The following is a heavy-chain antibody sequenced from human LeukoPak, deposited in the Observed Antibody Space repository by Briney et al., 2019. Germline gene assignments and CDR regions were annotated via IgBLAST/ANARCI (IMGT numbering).Heavy chain of an antibody. Sequence: PGGSLRLSCAASGFTFSDYYMSWVRQAPGKGLEWVSAISGSGGSTYYADSVKGRFTISRDNSKNTLYLQMNSLRAEDTAVYYCAKDRPAGSGWYWAWGQGTLVTVSS. CDR2: ISGSGGST. CDR1: GFTFSDYY. D-gene: IGHD6-19*01. CDR3: AKDRPAGSGWYWA. V-gene: IGHV3-23*01. J-gene: IGHJ5*02.